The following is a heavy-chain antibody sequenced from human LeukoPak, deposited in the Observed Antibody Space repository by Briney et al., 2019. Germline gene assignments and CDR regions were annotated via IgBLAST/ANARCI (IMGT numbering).Heavy chain of an antibody. CDR3: AKDATDCGGDCYSGLFDY. CDR2: ISGDGGST. V-gene: IGHV3-43*02. D-gene: IGHD2-21*02. Sequence: GGSLRLSCAASGFTFDDYAMHWVRQAPGKGLEWVSFISGDGGSTYYADSVKGGFTISRNNIKNSLYLQMNSLRTEDTALYYCAKDATDCGGDCYSGLFDYWGLGTLVTVSS. J-gene: IGHJ4*02. CDR1: GFTFDDYA.